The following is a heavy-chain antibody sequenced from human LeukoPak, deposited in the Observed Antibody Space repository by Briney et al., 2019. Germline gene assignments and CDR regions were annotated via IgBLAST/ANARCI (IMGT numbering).Heavy chain of an antibody. D-gene: IGHD3-22*01. J-gene: IGHJ3*02. CDR2: IIPIFGTA. CDR1: GGTFSSYA. V-gene: IGHV1-69*01. Sequence: GASVKVSCKASGGTFSSYAISWVRQAPGQGLEWMGGIIPIFGTANYAQKFQGRVTITADESTSTAYMELSSLRSEDTAVYYCARWDSSGYYHDAFDIWGQGTMVTVSS. CDR3: ARWDSSGYYHDAFDI.